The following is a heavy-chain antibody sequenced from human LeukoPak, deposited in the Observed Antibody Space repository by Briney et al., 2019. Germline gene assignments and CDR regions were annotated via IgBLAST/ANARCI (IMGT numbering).Heavy chain of an antibody. CDR1: GFTFSTYW. CDR3: ARGSGWYSYYFDY. V-gene: IGHV3-7*03. CDR2: MKRDGSEI. J-gene: IGHJ4*02. D-gene: IGHD6-19*01. Sequence: PGGSLRLSCSASGFTFSTYWMSWVRQAPGKGLEWVANMKRDGSEIYYVDSVRGRFTISRDNARNSLYLQMNSLRAEDTAVYYCARGSGWYSYYFDYWGQGTLVTVSS.